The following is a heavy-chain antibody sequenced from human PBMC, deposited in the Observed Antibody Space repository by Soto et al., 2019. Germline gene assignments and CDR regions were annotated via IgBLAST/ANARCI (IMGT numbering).Heavy chain of an antibody. CDR2: ISAYNGNT. D-gene: IGHD3-22*01. Sequence: GASVKVSCKASGYTFTSYGISWVRQAPGQGLEWMGWISAYNGNTNYAQKLQGRVTMTTDTSTSTAYMELRSLRSDDTAVYYCARCRVPKLVTFDSSVPGFLPGWGQGTLVTVSS. J-gene: IGHJ4*02. V-gene: IGHV1-18*01. CDR3: ARCRVPKLVTFDSSVPGFLPG. CDR1: GYTFTSYG.